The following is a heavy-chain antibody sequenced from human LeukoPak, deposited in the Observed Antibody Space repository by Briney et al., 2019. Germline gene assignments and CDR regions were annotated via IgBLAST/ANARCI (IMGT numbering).Heavy chain of an antibody. V-gene: IGHV3-30*19. CDR2: ISYDGSNK. Sequence: GGSLRLSCAASGFTFSSYGMHWVRQAPGKGLEWVAVISYDGSNKYYADSVKGRFTISRDNSKNTLYLQMNSLRAEDTAVYYCARDSASSGYSPLYYFDYWGQGTLVTVSS. CDR1: GFTFSSYG. D-gene: IGHD3-22*01. CDR3: ARDSASSGYSPLYYFDY. J-gene: IGHJ4*02.